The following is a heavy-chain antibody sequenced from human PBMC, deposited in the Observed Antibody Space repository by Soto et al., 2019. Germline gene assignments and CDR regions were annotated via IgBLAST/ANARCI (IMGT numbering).Heavy chain of an antibody. D-gene: IGHD1-1*01. CDR2: IIPIFGTA. CDR1: GVTFSSYA. J-gene: IGHJ3*02. Sequence: ASVKGSCKASGVTFSSYAISWVRQSPGQGLEWVGGIIPIFGTANYAPKFQGRVTITADESTSTAYMELSSLRSEDTAVYYCASGNRRQGAFDIWGQGTMVTVSS. V-gene: IGHV1-69*13. CDR3: ASGNRRQGAFDI.